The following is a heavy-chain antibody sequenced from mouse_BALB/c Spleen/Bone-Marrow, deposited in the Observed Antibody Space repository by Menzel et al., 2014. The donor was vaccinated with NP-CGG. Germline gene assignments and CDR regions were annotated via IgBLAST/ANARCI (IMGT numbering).Heavy chain of an antibody. Sequence: ESGPGILQPSQTLSLTCSFSGFSLSTYGIGVGWIRQPSGKGLEWLAHIWWSDNKYYNTALKSRLTISKDTSNNQAFLKIASVDTSDTATYYCARGEYALAMDYWGQGTSVTVSS. CDR2: IWWSDNK. CDR1: GFSLSTYGIG. D-gene: IGHD5-1*01. V-gene: IGHV8-11*01. J-gene: IGHJ4*01. CDR3: ARGEYALAMDY.